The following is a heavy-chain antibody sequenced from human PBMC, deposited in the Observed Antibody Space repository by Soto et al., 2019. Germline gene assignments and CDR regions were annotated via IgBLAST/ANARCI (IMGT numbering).Heavy chain of an antibody. CDR3: ERESVRQQLANYLAY. V-gene: IGHV6-1*01. CDR1: GDSVSSNSVA. J-gene: IGHJ4*02. Sequence: SQTLSLTCAVSGDSVSSNSVAWNGIRQSPSRGLEWLGRTYYRSKWYNDYAVSVKSRITINPDTSKNQFSLQLNSVTPENTVLYYCERESVRQQLANYLAYWGQGTWVTVSP. D-gene: IGHD6-13*01. CDR2: TYYRSKWYN.